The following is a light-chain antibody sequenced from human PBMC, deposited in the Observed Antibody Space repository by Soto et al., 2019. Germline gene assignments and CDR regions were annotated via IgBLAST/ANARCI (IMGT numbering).Light chain of an antibody. CDR2: DAS. CDR3: QQRSNWRDT. Sequence: EIVLTQSPATLSLSPGERATLSCRASQSVSSYLAWYQQKPGQAPRLLIYDASNRATGIPARFIGSGSGTDFTLTISSLEPEDFAVYYCQQRSNWRDTFGQGTRLEIK. CDR1: QSVSSY. J-gene: IGKJ5*01. V-gene: IGKV3-11*01.